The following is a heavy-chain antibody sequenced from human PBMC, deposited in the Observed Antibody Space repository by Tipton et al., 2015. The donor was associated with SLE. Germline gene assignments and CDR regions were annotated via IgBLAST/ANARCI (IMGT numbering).Heavy chain of an antibody. CDR2: MYGGGGT. CDR1: GFTVSSNY. CDR3: ARDVASGSYYGLHV. Sequence: SLRLSCAASGFTVSSNYMTWVRQAPGKGLEWVSVMYGGGGTYYADAVKGRFTTSSNESKNTVYLQMNSLTAEDTAVYYCARDVASGSYYGLHVWGQWTTATVPS. V-gene: IGHV3-53*04. J-gene: IGHJ6*01. D-gene: IGHD3-10*01.